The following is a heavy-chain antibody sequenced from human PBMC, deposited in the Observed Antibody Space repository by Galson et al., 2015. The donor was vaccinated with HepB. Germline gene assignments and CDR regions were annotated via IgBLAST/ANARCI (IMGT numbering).Heavy chain of an antibody. D-gene: IGHD1-26*01. CDR2: ISWNSDNM. Sequence: CAASGFTFRSHAMHWVRQAPGKGLEWISGISWNSDNMAYADSVKGRFTISRDNAKNPLYLQMNTLRLDDTALYFCVKNYDGATGYFANWGQGTLVTVSS. J-gene: IGHJ4*02. CDR3: VKNYDGATGYFAN. CDR1: GFTFRSHA. V-gene: IGHV3-9*01.